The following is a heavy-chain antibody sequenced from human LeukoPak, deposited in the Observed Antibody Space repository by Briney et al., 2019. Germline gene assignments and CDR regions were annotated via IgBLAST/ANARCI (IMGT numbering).Heavy chain of an antibody. CDR3: ARDQTWGSGSYFDY. D-gene: IGHD3-10*01. Sequence: SVKVSCKASGGTFSSYAISWVRQAPGQGLEWMGRIIPILGIAYYAQKFQGRVTITADKSTSTAYMELSSLRSEDTAVYYCARDQTWGSGSYFDYWGQGTLVTVSS. CDR2: IIPILGIA. V-gene: IGHV1-69*04. J-gene: IGHJ4*02. CDR1: GGTFSSYA.